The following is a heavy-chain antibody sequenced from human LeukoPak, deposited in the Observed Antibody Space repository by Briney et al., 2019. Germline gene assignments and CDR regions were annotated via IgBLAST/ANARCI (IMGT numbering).Heavy chain of an antibody. V-gene: IGHV1-2*02. D-gene: IGHD1-20*01. CDR1: GYTFTNCY. CDR2: INPNSGGT. CDR3: AGLPRYNWNEPLDY. J-gene: IGHJ4*02. Sequence: ASVKVSCKTAGYTFTNCYMHWVRQAPGQGLEWMGWINPNSGGTKYAQKFQGRVTMTRDTSINTAYMELSRLTYDDTAVYYCAGLPRYNWNEPLDYWGQGTLVTVSS.